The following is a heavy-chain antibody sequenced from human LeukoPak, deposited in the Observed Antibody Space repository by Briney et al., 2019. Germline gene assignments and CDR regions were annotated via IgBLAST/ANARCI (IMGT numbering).Heavy chain of an antibody. CDR1: GGSVSSGSYY. D-gene: IGHD2-15*01. Sequence: SETLSLTCTVSGGSVSSGSYYWSWIRQPPGKGLEWIGYIYYSRSTNYNPSLKSRVTISVDTSKNQFSLKLSSVTAADTAVYYCARYCSGGSCYSTPDAFDIWGQGTMVTVSS. V-gene: IGHV4-61*01. CDR3: ARYCSGGSCYSTPDAFDI. CDR2: IYYSRST. J-gene: IGHJ3*02.